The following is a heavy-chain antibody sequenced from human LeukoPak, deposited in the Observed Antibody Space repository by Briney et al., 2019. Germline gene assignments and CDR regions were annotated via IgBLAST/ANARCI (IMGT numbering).Heavy chain of an antibody. D-gene: IGHD3-22*01. CDR3: ARPYYYDSSGYSLDY. CDR2: INPNSGGT. Sequence: ASVKVSCKASGYTFTDYNIHWVRQAPGQGLEWMGWINPNSGGTNYAQKFQGRVHMTRDTSISTAYMELRRLRSDDTAVYYCARPYYYDSSGYSLDYWGQGTLVTVSS. J-gene: IGHJ4*02. CDR1: GYTFTDYN. V-gene: IGHV1-2*02.